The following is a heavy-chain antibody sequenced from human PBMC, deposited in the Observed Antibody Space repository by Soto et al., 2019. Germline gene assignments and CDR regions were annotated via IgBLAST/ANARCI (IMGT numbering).Heavy chain of an antibody. CDR1: GFPFSSYA. J-gene: IGHJ4*01. CDR3: ARDDDYAMDY. V-gene: IGHV3-30-3*01. CDR2: ISYDGRKK. Sequence: QVQLVESGGGVVQPGRSLRLSCAASGFPFSSYAMHWVRQAPGKGLEWVAVISYDGRKKYYADSVKGRFTISRDNSKSTLYLQMNSLKAEDTAVYYCARDDDYAMDYWGQATLVTVSS. D-gene: IGHD4-17*01.